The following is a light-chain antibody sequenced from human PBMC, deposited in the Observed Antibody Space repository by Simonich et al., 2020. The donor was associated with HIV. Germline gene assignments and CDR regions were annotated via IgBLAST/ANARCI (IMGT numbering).Light chain of an antibody. V-gene: IGKV3D-20*01. Sequence: EIVLTQSPATLSLSPVEIATLSSRASQSVSSYLAWYQQKPGQAPRLLIYDASNRATGIPDRFSGSGSGTDFTLTISRLEPEDFAVYYCQQYGSSPYTFGQGTKLEIK. CDR1: QSVSSY. CDR2: DAS. J-gene: IGKJ2*01. CDR3: QQYGSSPYT.